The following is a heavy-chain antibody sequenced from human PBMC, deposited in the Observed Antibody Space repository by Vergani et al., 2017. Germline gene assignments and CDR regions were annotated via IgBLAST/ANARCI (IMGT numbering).Heavy chain of an antibody. V-gene: IGHV1-18*01. CDR1: GYTFTSYG. Sequence: QVQLVQSGAEVKKPGSSVKVSCKASGYTFTSYGISWVRQAPGQGLEWMGWISAYNGNTNYAQKPQGRVTITTDTSTSTAYMELRRLRSDATDVYYCARGSITMVRGVIIGCPDYWGQGTLVTVSS. CDR2: ISAYNGNT. J-gene: IGHJ4*01. D-gene: IGHD3-10*01. CDR3: ARGSITMVRGVIIGCPDY.